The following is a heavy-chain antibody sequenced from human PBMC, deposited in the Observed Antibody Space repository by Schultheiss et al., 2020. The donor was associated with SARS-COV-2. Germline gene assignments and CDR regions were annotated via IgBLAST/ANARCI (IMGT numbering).Heavy chain of an antibody. CDR3: ASLGATSVDY. CDR2: IYYSGST. V-gene: IGHV4-61*05. Sequence: SGTLSLTCTVSGGSISSSSYYWGWIRQPPGKGLEWIGYIYYSGSTNYNPSLKSRVTISVDTSKNQFSLKLSSVTAADTAVYYCASLGATSVDYWGQGTLVTVSS. D-gene: IGHD5-12*01. J-gene: IGHJ4*02. CDR1: GGSISSSSYY.